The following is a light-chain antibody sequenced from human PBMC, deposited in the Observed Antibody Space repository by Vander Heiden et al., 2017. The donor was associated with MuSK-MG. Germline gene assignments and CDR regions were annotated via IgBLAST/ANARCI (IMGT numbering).Light chain of an antibody. Sequence: SYALTQPPSVSVSPGQTASITCSGDKLGDKYACWYQQKPGQSPVLVIYQDSKRPSGIPERFSGSNSGNTATLTISGTQAMDEADYYWQAWDSSLVFGGGTKLTVL. CDR2: QDS. CDR3: QAWDSSLV. J-gene: IGLJ2*01. V-gene: IGLV3-1*01. CDR1: KLGDKY.